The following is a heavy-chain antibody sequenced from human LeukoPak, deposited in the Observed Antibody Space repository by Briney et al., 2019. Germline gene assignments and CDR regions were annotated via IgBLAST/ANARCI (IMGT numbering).Heavy chain of an antibody. CDR3: ATQAPTVDIVATIRYGMDV. CDR1: GFTFSSYA. Sequence: GGSLRLSCAASGFTFSSYAMHWVRQAPGKGLEWVAVISYDGSNKYYADSVKGRFTISRDNSKNTLYLQMNSLRAEDTAVYYCATQAPTVDIVATIRYGMDVWGQGTTVTVSS. J-gene: IGHJ6*02. V-gene: IGHV3-30-3*01. D-gene: IGHD5-12*01. CDR2: ISYDGSNK.